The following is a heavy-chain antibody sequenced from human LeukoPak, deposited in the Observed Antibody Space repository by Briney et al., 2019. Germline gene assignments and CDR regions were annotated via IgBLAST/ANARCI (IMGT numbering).Heavy chain of an antibody. CDR2: IYTSGST. D-gene: IGHD1-26*01. V-gene: IGHV4-61*02. CDR3: ARDQGYWDV. J-gene: IGHJ6*04. Sequence: SQTLSLTCTVSGGSISSGSYYWSWIRQPAGKGLEWIGRIYTSGSTNYNPSLKSRVTISVDTSKNQFSLKLSSVTAADTAVYYCARDQGYWDVWGKGTTVTVSS. CDR1: GGSISSGSYY.